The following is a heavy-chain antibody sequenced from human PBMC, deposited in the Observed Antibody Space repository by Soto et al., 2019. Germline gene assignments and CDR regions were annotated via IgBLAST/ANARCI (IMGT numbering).Heavy chain of an antibody. CDR3: GKGGLRSVVVASITVGDAFDT. J-gene: IGHJ3*02. V-gene: IGHV3-9*01. CDR1: GFTFHEYA. D-gene: IGHD2-15*01. CDR2: ISWNSGSI. Sequence: GGSLRLPCAASGFTFHEYAMHWARQAPGTGPEWVSRISWNSGSIGYADSVKGRFTISRDNAKNSLYLQMNSLRAEDTALYYCGKGGLRSVVVASITVGDAFDTWGQGTTVTFPS.